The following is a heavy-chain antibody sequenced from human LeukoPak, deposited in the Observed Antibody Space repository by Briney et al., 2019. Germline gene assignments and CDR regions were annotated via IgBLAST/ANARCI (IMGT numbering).Heavy chain of an antibody. CDR1: GFTFSSYA. Sequence: GGSLRLSCEASGFTFSSYAMSWVRQSPGKGVDGVTGISTNGGNPPYADSVKGRLSISRDNPRNMLYMEMNSLRAEDTAVYYCSVMHRYYDGSGYWVQWGQGTLVTVSS. V-gene: IGHV3-23*01. J-gene: IGHJ4*02. CDR3: SVMHRYYDGSGYWVQ. D-gene: IGHD3-22*01. CDR2: ISTNGGNP.